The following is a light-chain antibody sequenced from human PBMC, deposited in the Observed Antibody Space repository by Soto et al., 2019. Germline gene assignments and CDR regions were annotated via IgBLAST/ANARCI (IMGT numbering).Light chain of an antibody. V-gene: IGLV2-23*01. J-gene: IGLJ2*01. CDR3: CSYASDSTDVV. CDR2: EGS. CDR1: SSDVGTYHL. Sequence: QSALTQPASVSGSPGQSITISCTGTSSDVGTYHLVSWYQQHPGKVPRLIIYEGSKRPSGVSNRFSGSKAGNTASLTISGLQAEDDADYYCCSYASDSTDVVFGGGTKLAVL.